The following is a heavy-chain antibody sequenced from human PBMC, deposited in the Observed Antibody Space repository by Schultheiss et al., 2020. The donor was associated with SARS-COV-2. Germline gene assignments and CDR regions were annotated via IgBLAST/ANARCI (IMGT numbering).Heavy chain of an antibody. CDR2: TYYSGST. D-gene: IGHD6-13*01. Sequence: SETLSLTCTVSGGSVSSGSYYWSWIRQPPGKGLEWIVYTYYSGSTNYNPSLKSRVTMSVDTSKNQFSLKLSSVTAADTAVYYCARIQQLVTGPRSYYYYGMDVWGQGTTVTVSS. CDR3: ARIQQLVTGPRSYYYYGMDV. CDR1: GGSVSSGSYY. V-gene: IGHV4-61*01. J-gene: IGHJ6*02.